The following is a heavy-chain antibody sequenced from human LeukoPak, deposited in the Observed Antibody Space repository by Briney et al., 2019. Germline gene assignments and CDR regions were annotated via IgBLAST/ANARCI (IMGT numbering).Heavy chain of an antibody. V-gene: IGHV4-34*01. J-gene: IGHJ3*02. D-gene: IGHD2-15*01. CDR2: IYYSGST. CDR1: GGSFIGYY. Sequence: PSETLSLTCAVYGGSFIGYYWSWIRQPPGKGLEWIGSIYYSGSTYYNPSLKSRVTISVDTSKNQFSLKLSSVTAADTAVYYCARRYCSGGSCYNRNAFDSWGQGTMVTVSS. CDR3: ARRYCSGGSCYNRNAFDS.